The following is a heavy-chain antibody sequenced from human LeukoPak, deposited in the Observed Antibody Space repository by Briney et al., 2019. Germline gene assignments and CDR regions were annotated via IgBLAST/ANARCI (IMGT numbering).Heavy chain of an antibody. Sequence: GGSLRLSCAASGFTFDSYGMHWVRQAPGKGLEWVTFIRYDESNKYYADSGKGRFTISRDNSKNTLYLQMNSLRPEDTAVYYCAKNSLGYGDYDGWFDPWGQGTLVTVSS. V-gene: IGHV3-30*02. CDR3: AKNSLGYGDYDGWFDP. CDR1: GFTFDSYG. J-gene: IGHJ5*02. D-gene: IGHD4-17*01. CDR2: IRYDESNK.